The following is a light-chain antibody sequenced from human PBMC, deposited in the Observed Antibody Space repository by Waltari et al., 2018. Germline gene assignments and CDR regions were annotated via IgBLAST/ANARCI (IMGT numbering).Light chain of an antibody. CDR2: NND. CDR1: NSNLERNP. Sequence: QSVVTQPPSASGPPGQRVAISCSGSNSNLERNPFHWYQHVPGQAPKLLIYNNDQRPSGVPDRFSGSKSDFSASLTISGLQAEDEGDYYCVSWDDSLNGEIFGGGTRLTVL. J-gene: IGLJ2*01. CDR3: VSWDDSLNGEI. V-gene: IGLV1-44*01.